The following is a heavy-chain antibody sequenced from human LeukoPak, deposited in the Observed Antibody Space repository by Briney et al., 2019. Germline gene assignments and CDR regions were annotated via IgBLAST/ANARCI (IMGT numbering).Heavy chain of an antibody. Sequence: SETLSLTCTVSGGSISSGRYYWGWIRQPPGKGLEWIGNIYYGGSTYYNPSLKSRLTISLGTSKNQFSLKLSSVTAADTAVYYCARAGPVAAAIRAFDYWGQGTLVTVSS. J-gene: IGHJ4*02. CDR3: ARAGPVAAAIRAFDY. D-gene: IGHD2-2*01. CDR2: IYYGGST. CDR1: GGSISSGRYY. V-gene: IGHV4-39*07.